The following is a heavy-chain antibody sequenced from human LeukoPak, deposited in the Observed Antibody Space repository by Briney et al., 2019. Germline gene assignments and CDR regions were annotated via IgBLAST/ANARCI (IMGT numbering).Heavy chain of an antibody. CDR2: ISGSGGST. CDR3: AKGAPSSGWFRGTNYYFDY. Sequence: GRSLRLSCAASGFTFSSYGMHWVRQAPGKGLEWVSAISGSGGSTYYADSVKGRFTISRDNSKNTLYLQMNSLRAEDTAVYYCAKGAPSSGWFRGTNYYFDYWGQGTLVTVSS. V-gene: IGHV3-23*01. J-gene: IGHJ4*02. D-gene: IGHD6-19*01. CDR1: GFTFSSYG.